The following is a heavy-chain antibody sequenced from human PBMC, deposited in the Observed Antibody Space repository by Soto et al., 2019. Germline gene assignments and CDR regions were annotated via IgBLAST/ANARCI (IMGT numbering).Heavy chain of an antibody. Sequence: QVQLVESGGGVVQPGRSLRLSCAASGFTFSSYAMHWVRQAPGKGLEWVAVISYDGSNKYYADSVKGRFTISRDNSKNTLYLQMNSLRAEDTAVYYCARDEEGSGWYWYFDLWGRGTLVTVSS. CDR1: GFTFSSYA. CDR2: ISYDGSNK. J-gene: IGHJ2*01. D-gene: IGHD6-19*01. CDR3: ARDEEGSGWYWYFDL. V-gene: IGHV3-30-3*01.